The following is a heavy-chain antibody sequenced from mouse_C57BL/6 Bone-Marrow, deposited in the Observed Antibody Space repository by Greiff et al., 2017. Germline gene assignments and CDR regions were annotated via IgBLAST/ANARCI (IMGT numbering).Heavy chain of an antibody. CDR1: GFTFNTYA. CDR2: IRSKSSNYAT. V-gene: IGHV10-3*01. CDR3: VRDLSNYEYYAMDY. J-gene: IGHJ4*01. D-gene: IGHD2-5*01. Sequence: EVQGVESGGGLVQPKGSLKLSCAASGFTFNTYAMHWVRQAPGKGLEWVARIRSKSSNYATYYADSVKDRFTISRDDSQSMLYLQMNNLKTEDTAMYYCVRDLSNYEYYAMDYWGQGTSVTVSS.